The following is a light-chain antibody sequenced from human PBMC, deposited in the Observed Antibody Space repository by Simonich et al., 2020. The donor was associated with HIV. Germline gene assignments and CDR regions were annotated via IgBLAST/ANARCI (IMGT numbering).Light chain of an antibody. CDR1: SSDVGGYNY. CDR2: DVS. J-gene: IGLJ1*01. Sequence: SALTQPRSVSGSPGQSVTIYCTETSSDVGGYNYVSWYKQHPGKSPKLMIYDVSKRPSGVPDRFSGSKSGNTASLTISGLQAEDEADYYCCSYAAGSTSYVFGTGTKVTVL. V-gene: IGLV2-11*01. CDR3: CSYAAGSTSYV.